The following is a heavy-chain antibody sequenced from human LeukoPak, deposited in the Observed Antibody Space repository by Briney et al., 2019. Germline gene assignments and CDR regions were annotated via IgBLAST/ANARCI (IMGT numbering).Heavy chain of an antibody. V-gene: IGHV3-48*01. CDR2: ISSSSSTI. D-gene: IGHD3-22*01. CDR3: ARDSSGYYYNSGAFDI. J-gene: IGHJ3*02. Sequence: GGSLRLSCAASGFTFSSYSMNWVGRAPGKGWEWVSYISSSSSTIESADSLKGGFTISKDNAKNSLYLQMNSLRAEDTAVYYCARDSSGYYYNSGAFDIWGQGTMVTVSS. CDR1: GFTFSSYS.